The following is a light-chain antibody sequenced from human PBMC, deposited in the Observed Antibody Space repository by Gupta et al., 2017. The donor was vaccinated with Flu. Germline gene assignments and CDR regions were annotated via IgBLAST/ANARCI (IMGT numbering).Light chain of an antibody. V-gene: IGLV1-47*01. CDR3: VTWDDSLSAYV. CDR1: NSNIGSHS. CDR2: RNN. Sequence: SVPISCSGSNSNIGSHSMHWFQQLPGTAPKLLIYRNNQRPSGVPDRFSGSKSGTSASLAISGLRSEDEADYYCVTWDDSLSAYVFGTGTKVTVL. J-gene: IGLJ1*01.